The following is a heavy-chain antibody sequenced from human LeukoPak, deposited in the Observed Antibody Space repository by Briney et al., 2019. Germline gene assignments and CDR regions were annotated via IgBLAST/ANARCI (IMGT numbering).Heavy chain of an antibody. V-gene: IGHV4-61*02. Sequence: PSETLSLTCTVSGGSISSGSYYWSWIRQPAGKGLEWIGRIYTSGSTTYNSSLKSRVTISLDTSKNHFSLRLSSVTAADTAVYYCARDREVGATGYYDYWGQGTLVTVSS. CDR3: ARDREVGATGYYDY. D-gene: IGHD1-26*01. CDR1: GGSISSGSYY. J-gene: IGHJ4*02. CDR2: IYTSGST.